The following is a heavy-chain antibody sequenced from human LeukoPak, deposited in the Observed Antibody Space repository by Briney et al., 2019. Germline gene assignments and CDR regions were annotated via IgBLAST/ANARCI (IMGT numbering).Heavy chain of an antibody. V-gene: IGHV3-74*01. Sequence: GGSLRLSCAASGFTFSYYWMHWVRQAPGKGLVWVSRISNDGSATSHADSVKGRFTISRDNAKNTLYLQMNSLRAEDTAVYYCARDMDEDYSGNTLDYWGQGTLVTVSS. CDR2: ISNDGSAT. CDR1: GFTFSYYW. CDR3: ARDMDEDYSGNTLDY. J-gene: IGHJ4*02. D-gene: IGHD4-23*01.